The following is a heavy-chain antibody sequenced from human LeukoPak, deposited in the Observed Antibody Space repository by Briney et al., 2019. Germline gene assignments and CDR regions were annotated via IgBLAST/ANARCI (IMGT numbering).Heavy chain of an antibody. CDR3: ASAGYCTSNSCYSPNFYYMDV. D-gene: IGHD2-2*01. V-gene: IGHV3-7*01. J-gene: IGHJ6*03. CDR2: IKEDANEE. CDR1: GFTFRSYR. Sequence: PGGSLRLSCAASGFTFRSYRMSWVRQAPGEGLEWVANIKEDANEEYYVDSVRGRFIISIDNAKNSLFMQMYSLRADHTAVYYCASAGYCTSNSCYSPNFYYMDVWGKGTTVAVSS.